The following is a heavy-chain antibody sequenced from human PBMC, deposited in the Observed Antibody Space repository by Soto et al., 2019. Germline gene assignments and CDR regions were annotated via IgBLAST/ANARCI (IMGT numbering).Heavy chain of an antibody. J-gene: IGHJ4*02. CDR3: AKDRSSTSCYAFDY. D-gene: IGHD2-2*01. CDR1: GFTFRNYA. V-gene: IGHV3-23*01. Sequence: EVQLLESGGGLVQPGGSLRLSCAASGFTFRNYAMSWARQAPGKGLEWVSAISGSGGTTHHADSVKGRFTISRDNSKNTLYLQMNSLRVEDTAVYDCAKDRSSTSCYAFDYWGQGSLVTVSS. CDR2: ISGSGGTT.